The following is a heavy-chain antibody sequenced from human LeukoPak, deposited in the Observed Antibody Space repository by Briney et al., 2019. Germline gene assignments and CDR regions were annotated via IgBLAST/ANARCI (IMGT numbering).Heavy chain of an antibody. CDR2: IYPGDSDT. V-gene: IGHV5-51*01. CDR3: ARPYYYDILTGYYSGAFDI. Sequence: GESLKISCKGSGYSFTSYWIGWVRQMPGKGLEWMGIIYPGDSDTRYSPSFQGQVTISADKSISTAYLQWSSLKASDTAMYYCARPYYYDILTGYYSGAFDIWGQGTMVTVSS. D-gene: IGHD3-9*01. CDR1: GYSFTSYW. J-gene: IGHJ3*02.